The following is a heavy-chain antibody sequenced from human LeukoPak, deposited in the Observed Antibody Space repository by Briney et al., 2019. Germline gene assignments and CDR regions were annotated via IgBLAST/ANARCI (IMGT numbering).Heavy chain of an antibody. CDR1: GGSISTYY. CDR2: IYYSGST. V-gene: IGHV4-59*08. D-gene: IGHD6-13*01. Sequence: SETLSLTCTVSGGSISTYYWSWIRQPPGKGLEWIGYIYYSGSTNYNPSLKSRITISVDTSKNQFSLKLSSVTAADTTVYYCARGYSSSWHLNWFDPWGQGTLVTVSS. CDR3: ARGYSSSWHLNWFDP. J-gene: IGHJ5*02.